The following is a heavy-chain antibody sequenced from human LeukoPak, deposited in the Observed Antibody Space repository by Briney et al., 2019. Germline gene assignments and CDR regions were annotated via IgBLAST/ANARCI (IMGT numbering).Heavy chain of an antibody. CDR3: ARDSSSSEGGGDFDY. J-gene: IGHJ4*02. CDR2: LSYDGSNK. CDR1: GFTFSSYA. Sequence: PGRSLRLSCAASGFTFSSYAMHWVRQAPGKGLEWVAVLSYDGSNKYYADSVKGRFTISRDNSKNTLYLQMNSLRAEDTAVYYCARDSSSSEGGGDFDYWGQGTLVTVSS. V-gene: IGHV3-30*01. D-gene: IGHD6-6*01.